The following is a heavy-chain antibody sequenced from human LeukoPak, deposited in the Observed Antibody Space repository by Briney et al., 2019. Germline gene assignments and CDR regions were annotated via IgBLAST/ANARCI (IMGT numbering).Heavy chain of an antibody. D-gene: IGHD5-24*01. CDR2: ISSSSAYI. V-gene: IGHV3-21*04. Sequence: GGSLRLSCAASGFTFSTFDINWVRQVPGKGLEWVSSISSSSAYIFYADSVKGRFTISRDNAKNSLYLQMNSLRAEDTAVYYCAQEMAWGQGTLVTVSS. CDR3: AQEMA. J-gene: IGHJ5*02. CDR1: GFTFSTFD.